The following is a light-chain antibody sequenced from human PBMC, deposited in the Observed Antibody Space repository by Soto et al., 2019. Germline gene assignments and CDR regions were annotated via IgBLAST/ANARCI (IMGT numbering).Light chain of an antibody. J-gene: IGKJ3*01. CDR1: QDISYW. V-gene: IGKV1-12*01. CDR3: QHSNTFPFT. CDR2: CAS. Sequence: DIQMTQSPSSVSASVGDRVTIICRASQDISYWLAWYQQTPGKAPKLLIYCASALQSGVPSMFSGSGSGTDFSLTISSLQREDFETYYCQHSNTFPFTFGPGTKVYI.